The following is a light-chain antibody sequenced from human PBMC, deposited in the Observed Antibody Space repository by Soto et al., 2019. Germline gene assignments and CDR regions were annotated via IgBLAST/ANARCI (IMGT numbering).Light chain of an antibody. CDR2: DVN. Sequence: QSALTQPASVSGSPGQSITISCTGTSSDVGGYNYVSWYQQHPGKAPKLMIYDVNNRPSGVSDRFSGSKSGNTASLTISGLQAEDDADYFCSSYTSSNTLYVLGAGTKVTVL. V-gene: IGLV2-14*01. CDR3: SSYTSSNTLYV. CDR1: SSDVGGYNY. J-gene: IGLJ1*01.